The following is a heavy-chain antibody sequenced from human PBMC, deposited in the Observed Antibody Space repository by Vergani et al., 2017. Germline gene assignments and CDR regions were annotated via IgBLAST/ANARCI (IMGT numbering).Heavy chain of an antibody. CDR1: GDSVSSNSAA. CDR2: TYYRSKWYN. J-gene: IGHJ6*03. CDR3: ARDLEGQLVSYYYYYYMDV. Sequence: QVQLQQSGPGLVKPSQTLSLTCAISGDSVSSNSAAWNWIRQSPSRGLEWLGRTYYRSKWYNDYAVSVKSRITINPDTSKNQFSLQLNSVTPEDTAVYYCARDLEGQLVSYYYYYYMDVWGKGTTVTVSS. V-gene: IGHV6-1*01. D-gene: IGHD6-6*01.